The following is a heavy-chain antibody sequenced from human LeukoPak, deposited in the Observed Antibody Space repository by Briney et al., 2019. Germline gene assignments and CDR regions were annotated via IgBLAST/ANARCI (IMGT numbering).Heavy chain of an antibody. CDR1: GFTFSSYS. CDR3: ARDRPVSLAFDI. J-gene: IGHJ3*02. Sequence: PGGSLRLSCAASGFTFSSYSMNWVRQAPGKGLEWVSSISSSSSYIYYADSVKGRFTISRDNAKNSLYLQMNSLRAEDTAVYYCARDRPVSLAFDIWGQGTMVTVSS. CDR2: ISSSSSYI. D-gene: IGHD6-6*01. V-gene: IGHV3-21*01.